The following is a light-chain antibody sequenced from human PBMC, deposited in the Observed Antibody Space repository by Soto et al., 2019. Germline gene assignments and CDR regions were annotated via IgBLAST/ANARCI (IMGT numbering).Light chain of an antibody. CDR1: QGIRDE. V-gene: IGKV1-6*01. Sequence: AIQMTQSPSSLSASLGDRVTITCRASQGIRDELGWYQQKAGKAPNLLISAASRLQSGVPSRFSDRGSGTDFTLTISSLQPEDFATYYCLQDYDYPRTFGQGTKV. CDR2: AAS. J-gene: IGKJ1*01. CDR3: LQDYDYPRT.